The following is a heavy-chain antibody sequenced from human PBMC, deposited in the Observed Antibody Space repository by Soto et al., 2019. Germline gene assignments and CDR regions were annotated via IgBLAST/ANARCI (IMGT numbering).Heavy chain of an antibody. J-gene: IGHJ6*02. CDR2: IIPVFGTP. CDR3: ARGDATKIVVTTYYAMDV. V-gene: IGHV1-69*12. CDR1: GGSLSNYG. D-gene: IGHD3-22*01. Sequence: QVQLVQSGAEVKKPGSSVKVSCKASGGSLSNYGISWVRQAPGQGLERMGAIIPVFGTPNYAQKFQDRVTITADELTTTVYMEVRSLTSEDTAVYYCARGDATKIVVTTYYAMDVWGQGTTVTVSS.